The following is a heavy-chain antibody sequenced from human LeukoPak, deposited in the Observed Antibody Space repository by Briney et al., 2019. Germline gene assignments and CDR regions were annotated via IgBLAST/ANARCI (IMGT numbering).Heavy chain of an antibody. Sequence: SETLSLTCTVSGGSISSYYWSWIRQPPGKGLEWIGYIYYSGSTNYNPSLKSRVTISVDTSKNQFSLKLSSVTAADTAVYYCARGLYGIAAAGTFDHWGQGTLVTVSS. CDR2: IYYSGST. J-gene: IGHJ4*02. D-gene: IGHD6-13*01. V-gene: IGHV4-59*01. CDR3: ARGLYGIAAAGTFDH. CDR1: GGSISSYY.